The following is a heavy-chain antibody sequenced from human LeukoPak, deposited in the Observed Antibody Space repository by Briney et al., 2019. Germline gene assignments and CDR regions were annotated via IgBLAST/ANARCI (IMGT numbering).Heavy chain of an antibody. D-gene: IGHD1-26*01. CDR3: ARRVGVNFDY. CDR1: GFTLSTYS. Sequence: GGSLRLSCPVGGFTLSTYSMNWVRQAPGKGLEWVSFISRSSSYIYYADSVKGRFTIYSDNAKNSLYLQMNSLRDEDTAVYYCARRVGVNFDYWGQGTLVTVSS. J-gene: IGHJ4*02. CDR2: ISRSSSYI. V-gene: IGHV3-21*01.